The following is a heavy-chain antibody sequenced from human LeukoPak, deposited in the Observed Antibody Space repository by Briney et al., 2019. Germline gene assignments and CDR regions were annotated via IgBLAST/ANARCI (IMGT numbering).Heavy chain of an antibody. V-gene: IGHV1-69*13. Sequence: ASVKVSCEASGGTFSSYAISWVRQAPGQGLEWMGGIIPIFGTANYAQKFQGRVTITADESTSTAYMELSSLRSEDTAVYYCARSEADIVATIVDYWGQGTLVTVSS. D-gene: IGHD5-12*01. CDR1: GGTFSSYA. J-gene: IGHJ4*02. CDR3: ARSEADIVATIVDY. CDR2: IIPIFGTA.